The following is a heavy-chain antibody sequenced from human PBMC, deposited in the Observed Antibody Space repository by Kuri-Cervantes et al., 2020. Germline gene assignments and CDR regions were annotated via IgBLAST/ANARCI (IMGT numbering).Heavy chain of an antibody. CDR2: ISWNSGSI. CDR1: GFTFDDYA. V-gene: IGHV3-9*01. CDR3: ARDLFYGMDV. Sequence: GGSLRLSCAASGFTFDDYAMHWVRQAPGKGLEWVSGISWNSGSIGYADSVKGRFTISRDNAKNSLYLQMNSLRAEDTAVYYCARDLFYGMDVWGQGTTVTVSS. J-gene: IGHJ6*02.